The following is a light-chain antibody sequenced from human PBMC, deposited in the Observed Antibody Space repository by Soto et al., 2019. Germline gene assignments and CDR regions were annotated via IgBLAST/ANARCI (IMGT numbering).Light chain of an antibody. Sequence: QSVLTQPPSVSGAPGQRVTISCTGSSSSIGAGYDVHWYHQLPGAAPKLLVSGNNNRPSGVPDRFSASKSGTSASLAITGLQTEDEAQYYGQSYDSRLTAYVFGTGTKLTVL. CDR2: GNN. CDR1: SSSIGAGYD. J-gene: IGLJ1*01. CDR3: QSYDSRLTAYV. V-gene: IGLV1-40*01.